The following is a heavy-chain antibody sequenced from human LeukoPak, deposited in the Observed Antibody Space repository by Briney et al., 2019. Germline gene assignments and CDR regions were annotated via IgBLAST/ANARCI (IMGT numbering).Heavy chain of an antibody. CDR2: IYYSGST. CDR3: ARVLLQAAYYDFWSGVNYFDY. D-gene: IGHD3-3*01. V-gene: IGHV4-59*08. J-gene: IGHJ4*02. Sequence: SETLSLTCTVSGGSISSYYWSWIRQPPGKGLEWIGYIYYSGSTNYNPSLKSRVTISVDTSKNQFSLKLSSVTAADTAVYYCARVLLQAAYYDFWSGVNYFDYWGQGTLVTVSS. CDR1: GGSISSYY.